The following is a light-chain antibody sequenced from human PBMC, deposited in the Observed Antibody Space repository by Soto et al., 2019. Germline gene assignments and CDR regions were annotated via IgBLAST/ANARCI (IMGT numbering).Light chain of an antibody. CDR1: QGISSS. V-gene: IGKV1-9*01. CDR3: QQLKSFPLS. J-gene: IGKJ4*01. CDR2: AAS. Sequence: IQLTQSPSSLSASVGDRVTITCRASQGISSSLAWYQQQPGKAPKLLIYAASTLQSGVPSRSSGSGSGTDFTLTISSLQPEDFATYYCQQLKSFPLSFGGGTKVDIK.